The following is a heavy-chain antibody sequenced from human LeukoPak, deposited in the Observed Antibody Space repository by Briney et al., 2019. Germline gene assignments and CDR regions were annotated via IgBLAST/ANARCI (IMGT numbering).Heavy chain of an antibody. CDR2: IIPIFGTA. CDR3: ARDRGATGDY. Sequence: ASVKVSCKASGGTFSSYAISWARQAPGQGLEWMGGIIPIFGTANYAQKFQGRVTITADESTSTAYMELSSLRSEDTAVYYCARDRGATGDYWGQGTLVTVSS. V-gene: IGHV1-69*13. D-gene: IGHD1-26*01. CDR1: GGTFSSYA. J-gene: IGHJ4*02.